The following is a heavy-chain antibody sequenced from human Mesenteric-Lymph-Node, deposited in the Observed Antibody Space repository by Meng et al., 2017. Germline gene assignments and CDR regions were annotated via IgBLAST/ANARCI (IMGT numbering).Heavy chain of an antibody. CDR2: IYYSGST. CDR1: GGSISSYY. Sequence: QGQLQEPGPGLGKPSETLSLTCTVSGGSISSYYWSWIRQPPGKGLEWIGHIYYSGSTNYNPSLKSRVTISVDTSKNQFSLKLSSVTATDTAVYYCARQSGYFDYWGQGTLVTVSS. D-gene: IGHD3-10*01. CDR3: ARQSGYFDY. J-gene: IGHJ4*02. V-gene: IGHV4-59*08.